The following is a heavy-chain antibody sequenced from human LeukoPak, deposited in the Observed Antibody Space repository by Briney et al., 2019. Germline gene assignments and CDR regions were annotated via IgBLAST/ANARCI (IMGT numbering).Heavy chain of an antibody. CDR2: ISSDGSKT. Sequence: GGSLRLSCAASGFIFSNYAMHWVRQAPGKGLEWVALISSDGSKTYHADSVKGRFIISRDNSKNTLYLQLNSLRAEDTSVYYCARVSTYWYDSGSSGPHYFDYWGQGTLVTVSS. CDR1: GFIFSNYA. CDR3: ARVSTYWYDSGSSGPHYFDY. V-gene: IGHV3-30*01. D-gene: IGHD3-10*01. J-gene: IGHJ4*02.